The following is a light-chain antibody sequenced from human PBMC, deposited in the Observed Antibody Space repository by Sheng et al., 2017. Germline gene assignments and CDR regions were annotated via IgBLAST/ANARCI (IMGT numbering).Light chain of an antibody. CDR2: DNI. CDR1: SSNIGAGYK. CDR3: QSYDSSLSGSAV. J-gene: IGLJ7*01. Sequence: QSVLTQPPSVSGAPGQRVSISCTGSSSNIGAGYKVHWYQHLPGTAPRLLIYDNINRPSGVPDRFSGSKSSTSASLAITGLQAEDEADYYCQSYDSSLSGSAVFGGGTQLTVL. V-gene: IGLV1-40*01.